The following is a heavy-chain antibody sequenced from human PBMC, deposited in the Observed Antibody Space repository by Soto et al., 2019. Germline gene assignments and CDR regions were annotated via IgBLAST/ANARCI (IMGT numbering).Heavy chain of an antibody. Sequence: PGGSLRLSCAASGFTVNFNYMSWVRQAPGKGLEWVSSIYSGGSTHYADSVKGRFTISRDDSKNTVSLQMNSLRAEDTAVYYCARDRMFYGMDVWGQGTTVTVS. CDR2: IYSGGST. CDR1: GFTVNFNY. D-gene: IGHD3-10*02. CDR3: ARDRMFYGMDV. J-gene: IGHJ6*02. V-gene: IGHV3-53*01.